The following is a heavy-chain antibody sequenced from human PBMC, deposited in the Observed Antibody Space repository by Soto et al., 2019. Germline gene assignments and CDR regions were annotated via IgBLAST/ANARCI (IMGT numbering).Heavy chain of an antibody. V-gene: IGHV4-34*01. D-gene: IGHD3-22*01. Sequence: SETLSLTCAVYGGSFSGYYWSWIRQPPGKGLEWIGEINHSGSTNYNPSLKSRVTISVDTSKNQFSLKLSSVTAEDTAVYYCARDYYDSSGYYYVDYWGQGTLVTVSS. CDR1: GGSFSGYY. J-gene: IGHJ4*02. CDR3: ARDYYDSSGYYYVDY. CDR2: INHSGST.